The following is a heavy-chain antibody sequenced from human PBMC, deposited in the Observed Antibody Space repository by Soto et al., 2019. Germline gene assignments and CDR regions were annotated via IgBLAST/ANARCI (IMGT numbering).Heavy chain of an antibody. J-gene: IGHJ4*02. Sequence: QVQLVQSGAEVKKPGSSVKVSCTASGDTFNFYTISWVRQAPGQGLEWMGRIIPMLGMSNYAQNFQGRVKXXXDXXTRTAYMELSSLRSEDTALYYCATNYGSGSAHFDNWGQGTLVTVSS. V-gene: IGHV1-69*02. CDR1: GDTFNFYT. CDR2: IIPMLGMS. CDR3: ATNYGSGSAHFDN. D-gene: IGHD3-10*01.